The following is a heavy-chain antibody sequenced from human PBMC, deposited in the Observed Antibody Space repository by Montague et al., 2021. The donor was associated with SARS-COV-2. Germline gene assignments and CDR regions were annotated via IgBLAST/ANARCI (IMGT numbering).Heavy chain of an antibody. CDR2: INHSGST. CDR1: GGSFSGYY. Sequence: SETLSLTCAVYGGSFSGYYWGWIRQPPGKGLEWIGEINHSGSTXXXPSXXXRVTISVDTSKNQFSLKLSSVTAADTAVYYCARGRGTALFRRVYFGMDVWGQGTTVTVSS. V-gene: IGHV4-34*01. CDR3: ARGRGTALFRRVYFGMDV. J-gene: IGHJ6*02. D-gene: IGHD1-1*01.